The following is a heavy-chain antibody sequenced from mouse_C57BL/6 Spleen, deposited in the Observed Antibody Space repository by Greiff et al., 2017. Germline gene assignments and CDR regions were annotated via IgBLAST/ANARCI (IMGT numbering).Heavy chain of an antibody. D-gene: IGHD1-1*01. Sequence: QVTLKVSGPGILQSSQTLSLSCSFSGFSLSTSGMGVSWLRQPSGKGLVWLAHIYWDDDKRYNPSLKSRLTISKDTSRNQVFLKITSVDTADTATYYCARRGYYGSSSYDFDYWGQGTTLTVSS. CDR1: GFSLSTSGMG. V-gene: IGHV8-12*01. CDR3: ARRGYYGSSSYDFDY. J-gene: IGHJ2*01. CDR2: IYWDDDK.